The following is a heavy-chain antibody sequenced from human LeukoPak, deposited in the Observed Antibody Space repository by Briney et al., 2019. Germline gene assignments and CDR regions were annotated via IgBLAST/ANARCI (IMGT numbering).Heavy chain of an antibody. V-gene: IGHV1-8*01. CDR1: GYTFTSYD. CDR3: ARGDEAYCSGGSCYPSY. Sequence: ASVKVSCKASGYTFTSYDINWVRQATGQGLEWMGWMNPNSGNTSYAQKFQGRVTMTRNTSISTAYMELSSLRSEDTAVYYCARGDEAYCSGGSCYPSYWGQGTLVTVSS. J-gene: IGHJ4*02. D-gene: IGHD2-15*01. CDR2: MNPNSGNT.